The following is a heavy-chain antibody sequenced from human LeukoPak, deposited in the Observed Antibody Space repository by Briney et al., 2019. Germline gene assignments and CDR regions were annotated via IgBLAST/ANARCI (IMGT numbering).Heavy chain of an antibody. CDR3: ARASSAYFDN. D-gene: IGHD6-13*01. Sequence: PGGSLRLSCAASGFTFRTSWMTWLRQTPGKGLEWLANINEGGSDKYYVDSVKGRFTISRDNAEDLLFLQMNSVRAEDTAVYYCARASSAYFDNRGQGTLVTVSS. V-gene: IGHV3-7*04. CDR1: GFTFRTSW. CDR2: INEGGSDK. J-gene: IGHJ4*02.